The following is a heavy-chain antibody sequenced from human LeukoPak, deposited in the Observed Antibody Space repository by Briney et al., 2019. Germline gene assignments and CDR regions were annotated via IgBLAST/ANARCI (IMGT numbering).Heavy chain of an antibody. D-gene: IGHD3-10*01. CDR1: GVSISSSYSY. V-gene: IGHV4-39*07. CDR2: INHSGST. J-gene: IGHJ4*02. CDR3: ARRRITMVRGVINYFDY. Sequence: PSETLSLTCTVSGVSISSSYSYWGWIRQPPGKGLEWIGEINHSGSTNYNPSLKSRVTISVDTSKNQFSLKLSSVTAADTAVYYCARRRITMVRGVINYFDYWGQGTLVTVSS.